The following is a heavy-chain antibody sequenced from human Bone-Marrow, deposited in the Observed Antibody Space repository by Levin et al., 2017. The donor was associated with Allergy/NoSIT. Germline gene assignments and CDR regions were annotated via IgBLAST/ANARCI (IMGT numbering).Heavy chain of an antibody. V-gene: IGHV3-7*01. CDR1: GFTFSSYW. CDR3: ARAVAPDVYFDY. D-gene: IGHD5-12*01. Sequence: GESLKISCAASGFTFSSYWMSWVRQAPGKGLEWVGNIKQDGSESYYVDSVKGRFTISRDNAKNSLHLQMNSLRAEDTAVYYCARAVAPDVYFDYWGQGTLVTVSS. J-gene: IGHJ4*02. CDR2: IKQDGSES.